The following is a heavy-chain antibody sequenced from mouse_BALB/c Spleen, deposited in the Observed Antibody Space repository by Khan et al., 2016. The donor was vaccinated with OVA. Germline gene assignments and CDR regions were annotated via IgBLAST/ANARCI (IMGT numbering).Heavy chain of an antibody. Sequence: QVQLKQSGAELAKPGASVKMSCKVSGYMFSSYWMNWVKQRPGQGLEWIGYINPSSGYTEYNQKFKDKATLTADKSSNTAYMQLSSLTSEDSAVYYCARSGDGSLAYWGQGTLVTVSA. CDR1: GYMFSSYW. CDR3: ARSGDGSLAY. CDR2: INPSSGYT. J-gene: IGHJ3*01. V-gene: IGHV1-7*01. D-gene: IGHD1-1*01.